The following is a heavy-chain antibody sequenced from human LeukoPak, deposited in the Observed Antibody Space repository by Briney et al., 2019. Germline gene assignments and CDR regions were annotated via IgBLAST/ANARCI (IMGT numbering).Heavy chain of an antibody. CDR1: GGTFSSYA. CDR3: ARAGYLTMTPGGYFDY. D-gene: IGHD6-13*01. V-gene: IGHV1-69*13. CDR2: IIPIFGTA. J-gene: IGHJ4*02. Sequence: SVRVSCKASGGTFSSYAISWVRQAPGQGLEWMGGIIPIFGTANYAQKFQGRVTITADESTSTAYMELSSLRSEDTAVYYCARAGYLTMTPGGYFDYWGQGTLVTVSS.